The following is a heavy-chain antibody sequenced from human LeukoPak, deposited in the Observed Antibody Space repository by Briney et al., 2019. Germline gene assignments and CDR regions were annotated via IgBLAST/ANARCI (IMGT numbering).Heavy chain of an antibody. CDR3: ARGPGGSYDHFDY. J-gene: IGHJ4*02. CDR2: ISYDGSNK. V-gene: IGHV3-30-3*01. Sequence: GGSLRLSCAASGFTFSSYAMHWVRQAPGKGLEWVAVISYDGSNKYYADSVKGRFTISRDNAKNSLYLQMNSLRAEDTAVYYCARGPGGSYDHFDYWGQGTLVTVSS. D-gene: IGHD1-26*01. CDR1: GFTFSSYA.